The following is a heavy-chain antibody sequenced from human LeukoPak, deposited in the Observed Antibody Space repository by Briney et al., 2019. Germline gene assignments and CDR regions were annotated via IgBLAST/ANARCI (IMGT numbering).Heavy chain of an antibody. CDR2: IKSKTDGGTT. D-gene: IGHD6-13*01. CDR1: GFTFSNAW. CDR3: TTVSDSSWYYYKTYYYYMDV. V-gene: IGHV3-15*01. J-gene: IGHJ6*03. Sequence: GGSLRLSCAASGFTFSNAWMSWVRQAPGKGLEWVGRIKSKTDGGTTDYAAPVKGRFTISRDDSKNTLYLQMNSLKTEDTAVYYCTTVSDSSWYYYKTYYYYMDVWGKGTMVTVSS.